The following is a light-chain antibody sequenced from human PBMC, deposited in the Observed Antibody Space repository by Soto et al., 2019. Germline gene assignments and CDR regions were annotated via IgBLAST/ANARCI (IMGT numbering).Light chain of an antibody. Sequence: EIVVTPSPGTLSLSPGDRDTLSCRASHCVSSSYLDWSQQKPGQAPRLLIYGASSRDTGIPDRFSGSGSGTAFTLPSSRLEPEDFAVYYCQQSGSSPYTFGQGTKLEI. CDR1: HCVSSSY. CDR2: GAS. CDR3: QQSGSSPYT. V-gene: IGKV3-20*01. J-gene: IGKJ2*01.